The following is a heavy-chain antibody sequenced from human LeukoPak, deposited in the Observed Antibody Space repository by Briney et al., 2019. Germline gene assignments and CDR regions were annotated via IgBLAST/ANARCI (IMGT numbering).Heavy chain of an antibody. V-gene: IGHV3-20*04. CDR1: GFTFDDYG. CDR2: INWNGGST. J-gene: IGHJ4*02. D-gene: IGHD1-26*01. CDR3: VRMSGSFNFDY. Sequence: GGSLRLSCAASGFTFDDYGMSWVRQAPGKGLEWVSGINWNGGSTGYADSVKGRFTISRDNAKNSLYLQMNSLRAEDTALYYCVRMSGSFNFDYWGQGTLVTVSS.